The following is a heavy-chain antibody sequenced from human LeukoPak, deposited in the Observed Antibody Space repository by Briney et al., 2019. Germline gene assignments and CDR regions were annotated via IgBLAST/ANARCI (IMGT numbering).Heavy chain of an antibody. D-gene: IGHD5-18*01. CDR1: GFTVSSNY. CDR2: IYSGGST. J-gene: IGHJ4*02. V-gene: IGHV3-53*01. Sequence: GGSLRLSCAASGFTVSSNYMTWVRQAPGKGLEWVSIIYSGGSTSYADSVKGRFTISRDNSKNTLYLQMNSLRAEDTAVYYCARDGRYTANGWDWGQGTLVTVSS. CDR3: ARDGRYTANGWD.